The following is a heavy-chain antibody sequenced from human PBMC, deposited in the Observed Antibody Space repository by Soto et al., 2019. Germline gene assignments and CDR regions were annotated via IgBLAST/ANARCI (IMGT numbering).Heavy chain of an antibody. V-gene: IGHV3-21*01. CDR1: GFTFSSYS. CDR2: ISSSSSYI. Sequence: GGSLRLSCAASGFTFSSYSMNWVRQAPGKGLEWVSSISSSSSYIYYADSVKGRFTISRDNAKNSLYLQMNSLRAEDTAVYYCARDRVTEGYFDYWGQGTLVTVSS. J-gene: IGHJ4*02. CDR3: ARDRVTEGYFDY. D-gene: IGHD5-18*01.